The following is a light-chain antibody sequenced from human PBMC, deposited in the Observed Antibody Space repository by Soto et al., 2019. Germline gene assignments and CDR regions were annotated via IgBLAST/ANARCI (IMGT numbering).Light chain of an antibody. CDR3: SSYTTSATWV. CDR1: GSDIGAYNY. J-gene: IGLJ3*02. Sequence: QSALTQPASVSGSPGQSITISGTGTGSDIGAYNYVSGYQHHPGKAPQLMISEATDRPSGVSTRFSGSQSGNTASLTTSGLQAEDEAHYYCSSYTTSATWVFGGGTKLTVL. V-gene: IGLV2-14*01. CDR2: EAT.